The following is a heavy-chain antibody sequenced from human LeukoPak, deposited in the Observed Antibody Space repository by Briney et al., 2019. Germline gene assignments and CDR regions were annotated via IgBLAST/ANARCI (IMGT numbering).Heavy chain of an antibody. CDR2: IYYSGST. V-gene: IGHV4-59*01. J-gene: IGHJ6*03. Sequence: SETLSLTCTVSGGSISSYYWSWIRQPPGKGLEWIGYIYYSGSTNYNPSLKSRVTISVDTSKNQFSLKLSSVTAADTAVYYCARVSSSLGPYYYMDVWGKGTTVTVSS. CDR3: ARVSSSLGPYYYMDV. CDR1: GGSISSYY. D-gene: IGHD6-6*01.